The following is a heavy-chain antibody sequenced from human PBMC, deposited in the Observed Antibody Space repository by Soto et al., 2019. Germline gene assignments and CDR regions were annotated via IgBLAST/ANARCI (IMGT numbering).Heavy chain of an antibody. CDR1: GGTFSSYA. V-gene: IGHV1-69*06. CDR2: IIPIFGTA. Sequence: SVKVSCKASGGTFSSYAISWVRPAPGQGLEWMGGIIPIFGTANYAQKFQGRVTITADKSTSTAYMELSSLRSEDTAVYYCAREIPLYYYDSSGPRYFDYWGQGTLVTVSS. J-gene: IGHJ4*02. D-gene: IGHD3-22*01. CDR3: AREIPLYYYDSSGPRYFDY.